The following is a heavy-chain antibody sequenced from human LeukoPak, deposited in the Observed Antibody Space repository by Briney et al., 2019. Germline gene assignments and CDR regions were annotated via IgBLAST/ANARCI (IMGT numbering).Heavy chain of an antibody. CDR3: ARAPEGYTVVTIFDF. CDR1: GFTFSNYW. D-gene: IGHD4-23*01. Sequence: GGSLRLSCAASGFTFSNYWMSWVRQAPGKGLEWVANIKQDGSEKYYVDSVKGRFTISRDNAQNSLFLQMNILRAEDTAAYYCARAPEGYTVVTIFDFWGQGTLVTVSS. J-gene: IGHJ4*02. CDR2: IKQDGSEK. V-gene: IGHV3-7*05.